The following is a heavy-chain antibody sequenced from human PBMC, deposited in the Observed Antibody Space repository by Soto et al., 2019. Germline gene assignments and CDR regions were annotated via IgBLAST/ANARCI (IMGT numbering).Heavy chain of an antibody. D-gene: IGHD3-16*02. Sequence: GGSLRLSCAASGFTFSSYWMHWVRQAPGKGLVWVSRINSDGSSTSYADSVKGRFTISRDNAKNTLYLQMNSLRAEDTAVYYCARNRGNYDYVWGSYRSNYYYYYGMDVWGQGTTVTVSS. V-gene: IGHV3-74*01. CDR3: ARNRGNYDYVWGSYRSNYYYYYGMDV. CDR1: GFTFSSYW. CDR2: INSDGSST. J-gene: IGHJ6*02.